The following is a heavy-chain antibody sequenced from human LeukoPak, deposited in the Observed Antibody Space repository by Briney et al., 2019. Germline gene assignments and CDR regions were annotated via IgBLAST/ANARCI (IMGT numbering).Heavy chain of an antibody. CDR2: IYYSGST. CDR3: ASSDYYGYYYMDV. D-gene: IGHD3-10*01. Sequence: SETLSLTCTVSGGSISSSSYYWGWIRQPPGKGLEWIGSIYYSGSTYYNPSLKSRVTISVDTSKNQFSLKLSSVTAADTAAYYCASSDYYGYYYMDVWGKGTTVTVSS. J-gene: IGHJ6*03. CDR1: GGSISSSSYY. V-gene: IGHV4-39*07.